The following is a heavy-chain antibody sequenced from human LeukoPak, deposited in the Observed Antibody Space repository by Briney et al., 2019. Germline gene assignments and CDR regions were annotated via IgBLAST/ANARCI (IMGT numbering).Heavy chain of an antibody. J-gene: IGHJ6*03. CDR2: ISPDGIIQ. V-gene: IGHV3-30*03. D-gene: IGHD5/OR15-5a*01. CDR1: GFNLATSG. Sequence: RSGGPLKLSCAASGFNLATSGIHWVRQAPGQGLEWVALISPDGIIQYYADSVRGRFTISRDKSKNTVYLQIHSLSADDAAVYYCARRKRGYSVYNYMDVWGKGTTVIVSS. CDR3: ARRKRGYSVYNYMDV.